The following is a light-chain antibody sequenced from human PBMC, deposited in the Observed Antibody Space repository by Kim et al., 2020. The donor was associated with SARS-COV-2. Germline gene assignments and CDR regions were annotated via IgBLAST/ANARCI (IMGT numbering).Light chain of an antibody. Sequence: GQTVTISCSGSSSNIGQNYVSWYQQFPGTAPKLLIYDNNKRHSGIPDRFSGSKSGTSATPGITGLQTGDEADYYCGTWDSSLNGLVFGGGTQLTVL. CDR3: GTWDSSLNGLV. J-gene: IGLJ2*01. V-gene: IGLV1-51*01. CDR2: DNN. CDR1: SSNIGQNY.